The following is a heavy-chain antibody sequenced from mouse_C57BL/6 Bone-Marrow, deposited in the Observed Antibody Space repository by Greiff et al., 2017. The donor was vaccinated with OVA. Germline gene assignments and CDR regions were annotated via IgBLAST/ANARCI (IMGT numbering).Heavy chain of an antibody. J-gene: IGHJ2*01. CDR3: ARSERLRDYFDY. Sequence: QVQLQQSGAELVRPGASVKLSCKASGYTFTDYYISWVKQRPGQGLEWIARIYPGSGNIYSNAKFKGKATLTAEKSSSTAYMQLSVLTSDYSAVYVCARSERLRDYFDYWGQGTTLTVSS. CDR2: IYPGSGNI. D-gene: IGHD2-2*01. V-gene: IGHV1-76*01. CDR1: GYTFTDYY.